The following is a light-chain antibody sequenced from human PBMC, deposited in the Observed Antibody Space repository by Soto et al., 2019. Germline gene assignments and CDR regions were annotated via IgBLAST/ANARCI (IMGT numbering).Light chain of an antibody. Sequence: QSALTQPASVSGSPGQPITISCTGTSSDVGGYKYVSWYQQHPGKVPKLMIYEVSNRPSGVSNRFSGSKSGNTASLTISGLQAEDEADYYCSSYTSSTKVVFGGGTKLTVL. V-gene: IGLV2-14*01. CDR1: SSDVGGYKY. CDR2: EVS. CDR3: SSYTSSTKVV. J-gene: IGLJ2*01.